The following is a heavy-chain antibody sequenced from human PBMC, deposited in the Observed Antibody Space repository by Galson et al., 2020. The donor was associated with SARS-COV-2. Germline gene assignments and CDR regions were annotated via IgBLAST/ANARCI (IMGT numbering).Heavy chain of an antibody. Sequence: KISCKVSGYTPTALSMHWVRQAPGKGLEWMGGFEPEDGETIYAQKSQGRVTMTEDTSTDTAYMELSSLRSEDTTVYYCATDFAIVGATAPVNWRQGTLVTVSS. CDR2: FEPEDGET. D-gene: IGHD1-26*01. CDR1: GYTPTALS. CDR3: ATDFAIVGATAPVN. V-gene: IGHV1-24*01. J-gene: IGHJ4*02.